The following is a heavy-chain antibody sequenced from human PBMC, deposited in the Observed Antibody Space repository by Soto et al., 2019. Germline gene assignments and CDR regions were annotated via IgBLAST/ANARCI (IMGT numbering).Heavy chain of an antibody. Sequence: QVQLVQSGAEVKKVGSSVKVSCKGSGGTFSSSAMSGMRQAPGQGLEGMVGITATLCAVNYAQKFQGRLTITADEFTDTAYMELSSLTSEYSSVYDCGIGPRTASRWFDPGGQGTLFSVS. CDR2: ITATLCAV. CDR1: GGTFSSSA. J-gene: IGHJ5*02. CDR3: GIGPRTASRWFDP. V-gene: IGHV1-69*12.